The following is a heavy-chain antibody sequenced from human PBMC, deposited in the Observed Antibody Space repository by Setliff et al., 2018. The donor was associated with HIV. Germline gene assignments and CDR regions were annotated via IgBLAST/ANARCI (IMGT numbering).Heavy chain of an antibody. CDR2: MNPNSGNT. D-gene: IGHD6-19*01. CDR1: GYTFTKYG. CDR3: ARGRPFRGAVAGPAHFAY. V-gene: IGHV1-8*03. Sequence: ASVKVSCKASGYTFTKYGLSWVRQALGQGLEWMGWMNPNSGNTGYAQKFQGRVTITRNTSISKAFMELSSLRSEDTAVYYCARGRPFRGAVAGPAHFAYWGQGTLVTVSS. J-gene: IGHJ4*02.